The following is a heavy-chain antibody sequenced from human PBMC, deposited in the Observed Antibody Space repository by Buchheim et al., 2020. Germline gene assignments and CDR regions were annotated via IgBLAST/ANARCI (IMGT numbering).Heavy chain of an antibody. D-gene: IGHD3-10*01. J-gene: IGHJ6*02. CDR2: ISSSSSTI. Sequence: VQLVESGGGLVQPGGSLRLSCAASGFTFSSYSMNWVRQAPGKGLEWVSYISSSSSTIYYADSVKGRFTISRDNAKNSLYLQMNSLRAEDTAVYYCAREIYYYGSGSYYLYYYYGMDVWGQGTT. V-gene: IGHV3-48*01. CDR1: GFTFSSYS. CDR3: AREIYYYGSGSYYLYYYYGMDV.